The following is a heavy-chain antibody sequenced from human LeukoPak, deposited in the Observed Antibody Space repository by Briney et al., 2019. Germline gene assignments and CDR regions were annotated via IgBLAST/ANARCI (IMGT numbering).Heavy chain of an antibody. V-gene: IGHV3-21*01. Sequence: GGSLRLSCAASGFTFSSYSMNWVRQAPGKGLEWVSSISSSTNYIYYADSVKGRFTISRDNAKNSLYLQMNSLRAEDTAVYYCARDLRYYDSSGYLYNWFDPWGQGTLVTVSS. CDR3: ARDLRYYDSSGYLYNWFDP. CDR2: ISSSTNYI. J-gene: IGHJ5*02. CDR1: GFTFSSYS. D-gene: IGHD3-22*01.